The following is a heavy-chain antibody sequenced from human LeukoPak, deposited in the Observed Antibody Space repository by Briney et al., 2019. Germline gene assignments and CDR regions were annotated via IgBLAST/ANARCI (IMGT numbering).Heavy chain of an antibody. V-gene: IGHV3-48*03. D-gene: IGHD2-15*01. J-gene: IGHJ4*02. CDR2: ISRSGSII. Sequence: PGGSLRLSCAASGFTFSSYEMNWVRQAPGKGLEWVSYISRSGSIIYYADSVKGRFTTSRDNAKNSLYLQMNSLRAEDTAVYYCAREGCSGGTCYHQFDYWGQGTLVTVSS. CDR3: AREGCSGGTCYHQFDY. CDR1: GFTFSSYE.